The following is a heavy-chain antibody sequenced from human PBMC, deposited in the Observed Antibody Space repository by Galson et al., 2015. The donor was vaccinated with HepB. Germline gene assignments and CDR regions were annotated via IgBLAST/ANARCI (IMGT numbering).Heavy chain of an antibody. Sequence: SVKVSCKASGYTFTSYGISWVRQAPGQGLEWMGWISAYNGNTNYAQKLQGRVTMTTDTSTSTAYMELRSLRSDDTAVYYCAGDRIWGSGSYYRYWGQGTLVTVSS. CDR2: ISAYNGNT. CDR3: AGDRIWGSGSYYRY. V-gene: IGHV1-18*04. J-gene: IGHJ4*02. D-gene: IGHD3-10*01. CDR1: GYTFTSYG.